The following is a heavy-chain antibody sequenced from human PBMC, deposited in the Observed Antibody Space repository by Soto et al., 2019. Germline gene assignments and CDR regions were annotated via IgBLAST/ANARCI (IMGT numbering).Heavy chain of an antibody. J-gene: IGHJ3*02. Sequence: PGGSLRLSCAASEFTFSSYAMHWVRQAPGKGLEYVSAISSNGGSTYYANSVKGRFTISRDNSKNTLYLQMGSLRAEDMAVYYCSRAATYYFSGGSGYPDAFDIWGQGTMVTVSS. CDR1: EFTFSSYA. CDR3: SRAATYYFSGGSGYPDAFDI. CDR2: ISSNGGST. D-gene: IGHD2-15*01. V-gene: IGHV3-64*01.